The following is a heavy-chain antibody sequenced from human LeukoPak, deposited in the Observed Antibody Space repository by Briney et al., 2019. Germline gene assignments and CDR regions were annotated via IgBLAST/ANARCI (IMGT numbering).Heavy chain of an antibody. J-gene: IGHJ4*02. V-gene: IGHV1-69*06. Sequence: GASVKVSCKASGGTFSSYAISWVRQAPGQGLEWMGGIIPIFGTANYAQKFQGRVTITADKSTSTAYMELSSLRSEDTAVYYCVRDSKSGYHAFDYWGQGTLVTVSS. CDR3: VRDSKSGYHAFDY. D-gene: IGHD3-3*01. CDR2: IIPIFGTA. CDR1: GGTFSSYA.